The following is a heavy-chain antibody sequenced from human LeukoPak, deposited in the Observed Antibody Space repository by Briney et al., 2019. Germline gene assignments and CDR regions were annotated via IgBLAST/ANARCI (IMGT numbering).Heavy chain of an antibody. CDR1: GFTFSSYA. D-gene: IGHD3-9*01. CDR3: ARERERYDILTGHRHYYYYYGMDV. J-gene: IGHJ6*02. Sequence: SGGSLRLSCAASGFTFSSYAMHWVRQAPGKGLEWVAVISYDGSNKYYADSVKCRLSISRHNSKNTLYLQMNSLRAEDTAVYYCARERERYDILTGHRHYYYYYGMDVWGQGTTVTVSS. CDR2: ISYDGSNK. V-gene: IGHV3-30*04.